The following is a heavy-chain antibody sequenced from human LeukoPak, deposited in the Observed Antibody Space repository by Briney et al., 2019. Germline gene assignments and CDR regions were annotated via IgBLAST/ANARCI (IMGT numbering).Heavy chain of an antibody. CDR3: ARLSVYYESSGYSYWYFDL. V-gene: IGHV4-39*07. D-gene: IGHD3-22*01. J-gene: IGHJ2*01. CDR1: GGSISSSSYY. CDR2: IYYSGST. Sequence: SSETLSLTCTVSGGSISSSSYYWGWIRQPPGKGLEWIGSIYYSGSTYYNPSLKSRVTISVDTSKNQFSLKLSSVTAADTAVYYCARLSVYYESSGYSYWYFDLWGRGTLVTVSS.